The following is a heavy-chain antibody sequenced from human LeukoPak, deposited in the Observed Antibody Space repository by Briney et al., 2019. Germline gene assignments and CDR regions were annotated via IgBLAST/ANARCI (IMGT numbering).Heavy chain of an antibody. J-gene: IGHJ3*02. CDR2: ISHTGSTM. V-gene: IGHV3-48*04. Sequence: PGGSLRLSCAASGFSFSSYSMNWVRQAPGKGLEWVSYISHTGSTMSYADSVKGRFTISRDNAKNSLYLQMNSLRAEDTALYYCAKEMTTVTNEEAFDIWGQGTMVTVSS. D-gene: IGHD4-17*01. CDR3: AKEMTTVTNEEAFDI. CDR1: GFSFSSYS.